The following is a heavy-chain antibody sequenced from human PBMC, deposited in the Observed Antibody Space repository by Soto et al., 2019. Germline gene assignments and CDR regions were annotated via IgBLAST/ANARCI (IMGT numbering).Heavy chain of an antibody. CDR3: ARVLFPYMDV. Sequence: PGGSLRLSCAASGFTFSSYSMNWVRQAPGKGLEWASCISSSSSTIYYADSVKGRFTISRDNAKNSLYLQMNSLRAEDTAVYYCARVLFPYMDVWGKGTTVTVSS. CDR1: GFTFSSYS. D-gene: IGHD2-21*01. V-gene: IGHV3-48*01. CDR2: ISSSSSTI. J-gene: IGHJ6*03.